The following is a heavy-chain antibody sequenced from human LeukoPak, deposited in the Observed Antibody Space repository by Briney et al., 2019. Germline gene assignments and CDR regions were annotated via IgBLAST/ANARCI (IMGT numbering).Heavy chain of an antibody. CDR2: INPNSGGT. V-gene: IGHV1-2*02. CDR3: ARGVPASITYFQH. D-gene: IGHD2-2*01. Sequence: ASVKVSCKASGGTFSSYAISWVRQAPGQGLEWMGWINPNSGGTNYAQKFQGRVTMTRDTSISTAYMELSRLTSDDTAIFYCARGVPASITYFQHWGQGTLVTVSS. J-gene: IGHJ1*01. CDR1: GGTFSSYA.